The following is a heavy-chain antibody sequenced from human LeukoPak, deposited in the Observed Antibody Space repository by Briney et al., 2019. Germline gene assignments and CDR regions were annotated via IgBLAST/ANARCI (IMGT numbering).Heavy chain of an antibody. Sequence: PSETLSLTCTVSGGSISSGGYYWSWIRQPPGKGLEWIGYIYHSGSTYYNPSLKSRVTISVDRSKNQFSLKLGSVTAADTAVYYCARGIAARTLGAAFDIWGQGTMVTVSS. CDR1: GGSISSGGYY. V-gene: IGHV4-30-2*01. CDR2: IYHSGST. CDR3: ARGIAARTLGAAFDI. D-gene: IGHD6-6*01. J-gene: IGHJ3*02.